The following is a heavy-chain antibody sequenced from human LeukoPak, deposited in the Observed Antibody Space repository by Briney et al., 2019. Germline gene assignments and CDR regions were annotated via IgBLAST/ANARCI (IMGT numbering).Heavy chain of an antibody. CDR2: ISYDGSNK. D-gene: IGHD1-26*01. CDR1: GFTFSSYA. J-gene: IGHJ4*02. CDR3: ARVHSGSYLAY. V-gene: IGHV3-30-3*01. Sequence: GGSPRLSRAAAGFTFSSYAMHWVRQAPGKGLEWVAVISYDGSNKYYADSVKGRFTISRDNSKNTLYLQMNSLRAEDTAVYYCARVHSGSYLAYWGQGTLVTVSS.